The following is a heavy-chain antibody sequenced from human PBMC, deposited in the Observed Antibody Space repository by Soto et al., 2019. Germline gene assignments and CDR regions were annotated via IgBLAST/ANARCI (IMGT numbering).Heavy chain of an antibody. CDR3: ARDNLAFDI. CDR1: GFTFSYYY. V-gene: IGHV3-11*01. Sequence: GGSLRLSCAASGFTFSYYYMSWIRQAPGKGLEWVSYISYSGSTIYYADSVKGRFTISRDNAKNSLYLQMNSLRAEDTAVYYCARDNLAFDIWGQGTMVTVSS. J-gene: IGHJ3*02. CDR2: ISYSGSTI.